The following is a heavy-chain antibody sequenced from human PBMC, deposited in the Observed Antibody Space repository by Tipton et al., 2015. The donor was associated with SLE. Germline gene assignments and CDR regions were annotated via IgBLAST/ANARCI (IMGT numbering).Heavy chain of an antibody. V-gene: IGHV4-34*01. J-gene: IGHJ4*02. CDR2: INHSGST. Sequence: TLSLTCAVYGGSFSGYYWSWIRQPPGKGLEWIGEINHSGSTNYNPSLKSRVTISVDTSKNQFSLKLSSVTAADTAVYYCARGFIAAAGTPPFDYWGQGTLVTVSS. CDR1: GGSFSGYY. CDR3: ARGFIAAAGTPPFDY. D-gene: IGHD6-13*01.